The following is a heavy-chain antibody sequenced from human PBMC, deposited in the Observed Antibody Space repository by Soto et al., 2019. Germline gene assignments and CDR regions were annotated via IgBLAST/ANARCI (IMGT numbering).Heavy chain of an antibody. J-gene: IGHJ3*02. CDR1: GYTFTSYA. CDR2: INAGNGNT. D-gene: IGHD2-15*01. CDR3: ARVGVVVAATVLGAFDI. Sequence: ASVKVSCKASGYTFTSYAMHWVRQAPGQRLEWMGWINAGNGNTKYSQKFLGRVTITRDTSASTAYMELSSLRSEDTAVYYCARVGVVVAATVLGAFDIRGQGTMVT. V-gene: IGHV1-3*01.